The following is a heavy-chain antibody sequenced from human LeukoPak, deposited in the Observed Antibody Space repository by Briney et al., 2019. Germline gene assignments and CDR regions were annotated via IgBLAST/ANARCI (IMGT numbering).Heavy chain of an antibody. CDR3: AKGDTGMVRRYYFDY. CDR2: ISGSGGST. Sequence: PGGSLRLSCAASGFTFSNYAMSWVRQAPGKGLKWVSVISGSGGSTYYADSVKGQFTIFRDNSKNTVYLQMNSLRADDTAVYYCAKGDTGMVRRYYFDYWGQGTLVTVSS. V-gene: IGHV3-23*01. CDR1: GFTFSNYA. D-gene: IGHD5-18*01. J-gene: IGHJ4*02.